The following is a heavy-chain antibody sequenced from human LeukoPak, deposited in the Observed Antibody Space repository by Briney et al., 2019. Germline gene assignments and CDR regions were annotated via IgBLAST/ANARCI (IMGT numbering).Heavy chain of an antibody. V-gene: IGHV4-39*01. Sequence: SSETLSLTCTVSGVSISSSNSYWGWIRQPPGKGLEWIGSIYYSGNTYYNASLKSQVSISIDTSKNRFSLRLTSVTAADTAVYYCARQTGSGLFILPGGQGTLVTVSS. CDR3: ARQTGSGLFILP. J-gene: IGHJ4*02. D-gene: IGHD3/OR15-3a*01. CDR1: GVSISSSNSY. CDR2: IYYSGNT.